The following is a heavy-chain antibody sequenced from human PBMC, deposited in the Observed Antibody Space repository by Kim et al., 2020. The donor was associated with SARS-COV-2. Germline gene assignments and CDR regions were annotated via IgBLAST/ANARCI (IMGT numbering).Heavy chain of an antibody. V-gene: IGHV3-9*01. CDR3: TLSTGYSNYYFNY. Sequence: GGSLRLSCAVSGISIGDYAMLWVRHSPGKGLEWVSSITWNSGSLNYAASMKGRFTISRDNAKNSLYLQMNYLTTEDTAFYYCTLSTGYSNYYFNYWGQGTPVTVSS. CDR1: GISIGDYA. J-gene: IGHJ4*02. D-gene: IGHD3-22*01. CDR2: ITWNSGSL.